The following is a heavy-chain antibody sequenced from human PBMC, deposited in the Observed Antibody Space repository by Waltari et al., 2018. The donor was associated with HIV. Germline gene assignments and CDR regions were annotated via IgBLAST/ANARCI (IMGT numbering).Heavy chain of an antibody. V-gene: IGHV1-2*06. J-gene: IGHJ3*02. CDR1: GYTFTGYY. CDR2: INPNSGDT. D-gene: IGHD3-22*01. Sequence: QVQLVQSGAEVKKPGASVKVSCKASGYTFTGYYSHWVRQAPGQGLEWMGRINPNSGDTNYAQKFQGRVTMTRDTSISTAYMDLSRLRSDDTAVYYCARERGGLYYYDTSGPFPSAFDIWGQGTMVTVSS. CDR3: ARERGGLYYYDTSGPFPSAFDI.